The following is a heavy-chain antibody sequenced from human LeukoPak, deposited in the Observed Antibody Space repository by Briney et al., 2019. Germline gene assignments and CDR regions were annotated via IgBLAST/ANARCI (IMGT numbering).Heavy chain of an antibody. CDR1: GFTFGSYG. Sequence: PGGSLRLSCAASGFTFGSYGMSWVRQAPGKGLEWVSAISGSADSTYYADSVKGRFTISRDNSKNTLYLQMNSLRAEDTAVYYCAKDHSGDYGDLNWFDPWGQGTLVTVSS. CDR3: AKDHSGDYGDLNWFDP. CDR2: ISGSADST. V-gene: IGHV3-23*01. D-gene: IGHD4-17*01. J-gene: IGHJ5*02.